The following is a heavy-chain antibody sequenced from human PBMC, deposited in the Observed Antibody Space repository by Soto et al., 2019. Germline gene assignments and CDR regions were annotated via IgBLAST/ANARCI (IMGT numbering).Heavy chain of an antibody. Sequence: QVQLVQSGAEVKKPGASVKVSCRASGYTFTGYYMHWVRQAPGQGLEWMGWINPNSGGTNYAQNFQGWVTMTRDTSISTANMELSRLRSDDTAVYYGARTNCSSTRCYVGSWDYWGQGTLVTVS. CDR1: GYTFTGYY. V-gene: IGHV1-2*04. CDR3: ARTNCSSTRCYVGSWDY. J-gene: IGHJ4*02. D-gene: IGHD2-2*01. CDR2: INPNSGGT.